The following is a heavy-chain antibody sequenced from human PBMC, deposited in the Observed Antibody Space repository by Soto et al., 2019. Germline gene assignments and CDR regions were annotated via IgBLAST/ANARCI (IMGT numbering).Heavy chain of an antibody. D-gene: IGHD3-22*01. Sequence: ASVKVSCKASGYTFTIYYTHWVRQAPGQGLEWMGIINPSGGSTSYAQKFQGRVTMTRDTSTSTVYMELSSLRSEDTAVYYCATDSSGYELYAFDIWGQGTMVTVSS. CDR2: INPSGGST. V-gene: IGHV1-46*01. J-gene: IGHJ3*02. CDR1: GYTFTIYY. CDR3: ATDSSGYELYAFDI.